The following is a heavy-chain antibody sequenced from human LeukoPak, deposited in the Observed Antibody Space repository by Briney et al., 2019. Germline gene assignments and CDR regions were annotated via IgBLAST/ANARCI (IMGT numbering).Heavy chain of an antibody. CDR3: AKDLGGGSYRPYYFDY. Sequence: HPGGSLRLSCAASGFTFSSYAMSWVRQAPGKGLEWVSTINGSGDRKYYADSVKGRFTISRDNSKNTLYLQMNSLRAEDTAVYYCAKDLGGGSYRPYYFDYWGQGTLVTVSS. CDR1: GFTFSSYA. CDR2: INGSGDRK. V-gene: IGHV3-23*01. D-gene: IGHD1-26*01. J-gene: IGHJ4*02.